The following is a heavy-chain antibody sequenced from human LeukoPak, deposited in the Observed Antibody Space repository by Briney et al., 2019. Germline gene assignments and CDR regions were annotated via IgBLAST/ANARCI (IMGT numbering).Heavy chain of an antibody. D-gene: IGHD6-13*01. CDR1: GFTFNTYA. V-gene: IGHV3-23*01. Sequence: SGGSLRLSCTASGFTFNTYAMSWVRQAPGKGLEWVSGISASGGGTYYADSVKGRFSISRDNSKNTLHLQINSLRAEDTAVYYCAKPNRGSWGFDYWGQGTLVTVSS. CDR2: ISASGGGT. CDR3: AKPNRGSWGFDY. J-gene: IGHJ4*02.